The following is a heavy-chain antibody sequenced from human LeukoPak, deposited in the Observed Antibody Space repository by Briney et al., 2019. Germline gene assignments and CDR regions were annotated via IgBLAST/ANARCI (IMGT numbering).Heavy chain of an antibody. V-gene: IGHV1-46*01. CDR3: ARDMTTVTPGDY. D-gene: IGHD4-17*01. CDR2: INPSGGST. CDR1: GYTFTSYY. J-gene: IGHJ4*02. Sequence: ASVKVPCKASGYTFTSYYMHWVRQAPGQGLEWMGIINPSGGSTSYAQKFQGRVTMTRDTSTSTVYMELSSLRSEDTAVYYCARDMTTVTPGDYWGQGTLVTVSS.